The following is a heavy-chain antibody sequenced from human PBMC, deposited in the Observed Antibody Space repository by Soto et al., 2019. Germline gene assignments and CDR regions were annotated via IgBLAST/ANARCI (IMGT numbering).Heavy chain of an antibody. J-gene: IGHJ4*02. CDR1: GGSISSSSYY. CDR3: ARHPDYYDSSGHIDY. Sequence: SETLSLTCTVSGGSISSSSYYWGWIRQPPGKGLEWIGSIYYSGSTYYNPSLKSRVTISVDTSKNQFSLKLSSVTAADTAVYYCARHPDYYDSSGHIDYWGQGTLVTVSS. D-gene: IGHD3-22*01. V-gene: IGHV4-39*01. CDR2: IYYSGST.